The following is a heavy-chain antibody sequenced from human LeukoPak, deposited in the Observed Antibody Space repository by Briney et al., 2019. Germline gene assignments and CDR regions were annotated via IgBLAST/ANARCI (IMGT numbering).Heavy chain of an antibody. CDR1: GITFSTYT. CDR3: AKQLGYCSDGSCYFPY. CDR2: IGRSGGGI. Sequence: PGGSLRLSCEVSGITFSTYTMYWVRQAPGRGLEWVSIIGRSGGGIHCADSVQGRFTISRDNSKSTLCLQMNSLRAEDTAVYYCAKQLGYCSDGSCYFPYWGQGTLVTVSS. J-gene: IGHJ4*02. D-gene: IGHD2-15*01. V-gene: IGHV3-23*01.